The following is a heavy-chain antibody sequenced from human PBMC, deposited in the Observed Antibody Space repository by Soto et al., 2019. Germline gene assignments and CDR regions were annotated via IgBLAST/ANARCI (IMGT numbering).Heavy chain of an antibody. CDR2: IWYDGSNK. J-gene: IGHJ6*03. V-gene: IGHV3-33*01. D-gene: IGHD2-2*01. CDR3: ARDGIVVVPAAIRVGYYYYYMDV. Sequence: GGSLRLSCAASGFTFSSYGMHWVRQAPGKGLEWVAVIWYDGSNKYYADSVKGRFTNSRDNSKNTLYLEMNSLRAEDTAVYYCARDGIVVVPAAIRVGYYYYYMDVWGKGTTVTVSS. CDR1: GFTFSSYG.